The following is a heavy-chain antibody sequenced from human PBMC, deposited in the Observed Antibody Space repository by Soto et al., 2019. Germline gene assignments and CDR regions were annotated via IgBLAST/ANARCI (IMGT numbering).Heavy chain of an antibody. Sequence: GGSLRLSCTASGFTFDDYAMHWVRQGPGRXLEWVSGITWNSGKIAYADSVKGRFTIARDDDNNSLYLQMNSLRPEDTALYYCVKDSYADFHRVLSTAEYFFDYWGHGNLVTVSS. J-gene: IGHJ4*01. CDR1: GFTFDDYA. D-gene: IGHD2-15*01. CDR3: VKDSYADFHRVLSTAEYFFDY. CDR2: ITWNSGKI. V-gene: IGHV3-9*01.